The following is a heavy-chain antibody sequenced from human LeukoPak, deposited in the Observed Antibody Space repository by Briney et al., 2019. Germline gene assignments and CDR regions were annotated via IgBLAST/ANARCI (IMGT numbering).Heavy chain of an antibody. CDR3: ARETKYCGDGSCSKTFDY. D-gene: IGHD2-15*01. CDR1: GFTFSSYA. V-gene: IGHV3-30-3*01. Sequence: GGSLRLSCAASGFTFSSYAMHWVRQAPGKGLEWVAVISYDGSNKYYADSVKGRFTISRDNSKNTLYLQMNSLRAEDTAVYYCARETKYCGDGSCSKTFDYWGQGTLVTVS. CDR2: ISYDGSNK. J-gene: IGHJ4*02.